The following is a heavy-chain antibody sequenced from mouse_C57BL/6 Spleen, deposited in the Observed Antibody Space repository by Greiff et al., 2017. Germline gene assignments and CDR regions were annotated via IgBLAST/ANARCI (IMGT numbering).Heavy chain of an antibody. J-gene: IGHJ4*01. CDR2: IYPGDGDT. CDR3: ARSAIYYGNPYAMDY. Sequence: VKLQESGAELVKPGASVKISCKASGYAFSSYWMNWVKQRPGKGLEWIGQIYPGDGDTNYNGKFKGKATLTADKSYSTAYMQLSSLTSEDSAVYLCARSAIYYGNPYAMDYWGQGTSVTVSS. V-gene: IGHV1-80*01. D-gene: IGHD2-1*01. CDR1: GYAFSSYW.